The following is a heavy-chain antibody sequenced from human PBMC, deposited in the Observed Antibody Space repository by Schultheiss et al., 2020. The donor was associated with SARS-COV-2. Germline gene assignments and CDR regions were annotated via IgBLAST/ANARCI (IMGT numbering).Heavy chain of an antibody. CDR3: ARGGGPYSYGPFDY. D-gene: IGHD5-18*01. V-gene: IGHV4-59*06. CDR2: IYYSGST. J-gene: IGHJ4*02. CDR1: GGSISSYY. Sequence: SETLSLTCTVSGGSISSYYWSWIRQPPGKGLEWIGYIYYSGSTYYNPSLKSLVTISVDTSKNQFSLKLSSVTAADTAVYYCARGGGPYSYGPFDYWGQGTLVTVSS.